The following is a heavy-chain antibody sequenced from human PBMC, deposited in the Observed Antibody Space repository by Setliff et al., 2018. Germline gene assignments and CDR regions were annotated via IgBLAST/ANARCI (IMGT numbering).Heavy chain of an antibody. D-gene: IGHD4-17*01. CDR2: IKQDGSEK. CDR1: GFSFSRYW. V-gene: IGHV3-7*01. J-gene: IGHJ4*02. CDR3: GRVYNPKRDHGDYLGENFDY. Sequence: PGGSLRLSCAASGFSFSRYWMSWVRQAPGKGLEWVANIKQDGSEKYYVDSVKGRFTISRDNAKNSLYLQMNSLRAEDTALYYCGRVYNPKRDHGDYLGENFDYWGQGTLVTVSS.